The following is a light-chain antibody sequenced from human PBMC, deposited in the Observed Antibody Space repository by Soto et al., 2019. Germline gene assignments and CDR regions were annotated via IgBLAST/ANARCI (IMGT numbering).Light chain of an antibody. Sequence: IQLTQSPSFLSASVGDRVTITCRASLGASSYVGWYQQKPGKAPKLLIYAASTLESGVPSRFSGSGSGTEFTLTISSLQPEDVATYYCRQLKTDRGVTFGGGTKVDIK. CDR1: LGASSY. J-gene: IGKJ4*01. CDR2: AAS. CDR3: RQLKTDRGVT. V-gene: IGKV1-9*01.